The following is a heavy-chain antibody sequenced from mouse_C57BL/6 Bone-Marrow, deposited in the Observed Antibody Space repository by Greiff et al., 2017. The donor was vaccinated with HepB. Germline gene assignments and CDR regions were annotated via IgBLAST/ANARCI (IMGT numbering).Heavy chain of an antibody. CDR2: IYPRSGNT. CDR3: ARKGASSWFAY. Sequence: VQLKESGAELARPGASVKLSCKASGYTFTSYGISWVKQRTGQGLEWIGEIYPRSGNTYYNEKFKGKATLTADKSSSTAYMELRSLTSEDSAVYFCARKGASSWFAYWGQGTLVTVSA. CDR1: GYTFTSYG. V-gene: IGHV1-81*01. J-gene: IGHJ3*01.